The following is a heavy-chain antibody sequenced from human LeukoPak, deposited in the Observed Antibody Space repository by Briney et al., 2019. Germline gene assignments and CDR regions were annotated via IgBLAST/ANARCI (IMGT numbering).Heavy chain of an antibody. CDR2: VSYDGNTK. CDR3: AKEFASGYQDY. V-gene: IGHV3-30*18. J-gene: IGHJ4*02. Sequence: PGRSLRLSCVASGFSFGFNTYGMQWVRQAPGKGLEWVAVVSYDGNTKYYADSVKGRITISRDNSKNTLYLQMNSLRAEDTAVYYCAKEFASGYQDYWGQGTLVTVSS. D-gene: IGHD3-3*01. CDR1: GFSFGFNTYG.